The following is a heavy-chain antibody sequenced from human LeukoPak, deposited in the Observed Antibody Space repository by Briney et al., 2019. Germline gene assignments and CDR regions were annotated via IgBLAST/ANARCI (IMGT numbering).Heavy chain of an antibody. V-gene: IGHV4-59*08. J-gene: IGHJ4*02. CDR2: IYYSGST. CDR1: GGSISGYY. Sequence: SETLSLTCTVSGGSISGYYYNWIRQPPGKGLEWIGYIYYSGSTNYNPSLKSRVTISVDTSKNQFSLKLSSVTAADTAVYYCARLMINYGSGTYFDYWGQGTLVTVSS. CDR3: ARLMINYGSGTYFDY. D-gene: IGHD3-10*01.